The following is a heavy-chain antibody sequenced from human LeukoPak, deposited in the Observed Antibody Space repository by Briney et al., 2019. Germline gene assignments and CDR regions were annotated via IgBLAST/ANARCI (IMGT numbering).Heavy chain of an antibody. Sequence: AGGSMRLSCAASGFTFSSYGMTWVRQAPGKGLEWVGNVKQDGSENYYADSVKCRFTISRDNAKNSLYLQMNSLRAEDTAVYYCARRLDYYDSSGYYYSRYYYYMDVWGKGTTVTISS. CDR1: GFTFSSYG. J-gene: IGHJ6*03. V-gene: IGHV3-7*03. CDR3: ARRLDYYDSSGYYYSRYYYYMDV. CDR2: VKQDGSEN. D-gene: IGHD3-22*01.